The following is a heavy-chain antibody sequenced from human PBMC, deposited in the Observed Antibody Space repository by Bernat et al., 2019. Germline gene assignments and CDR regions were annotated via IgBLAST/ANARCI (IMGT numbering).Heavy chain of an antibody. CDR1: GGSISSGGYY. J-gene: IGHJ5*02. CDR2: IYYSGST. V-gene: IGHV4-31*03. D-gene: IGHD3-9*01. CDR3: AREQLLTGWGNWFDP. Sequence: QVQLQESGPGLVKPSQTLSLTCTVSGGSISSGGYYWSWIRQHPGKGLEWIGYIYYSGSTYYNPSLKSRVTISVDTSKNQFSPKLSSVTAADTAVYYCAREQLLTGWGNWFDPWGQGTLVTVSS.